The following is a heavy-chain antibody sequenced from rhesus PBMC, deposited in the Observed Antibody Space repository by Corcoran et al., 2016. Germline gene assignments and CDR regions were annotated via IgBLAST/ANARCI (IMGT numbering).Heavy chain of an antibody. CDR2: IRWSGGST. CDR1: GFTFDDYA. D-gene: IGHD6-25*01. Sequence: EVQLVESGGGVVQPGGSLRLSCAASGFTFDDYAMHWVRQAPGKGLEWVFGIRWSGGSTYYADSVKGQFTISRDNAKNSLYLQMGSLRAEDTALYYCARESFPGIAAAGNFDYWGQGVLVTVSS. CDR3: ARESFPGIAAAGNFDY. J-gene: IGHJ4*01. V-gene: IGHV3-201*01.